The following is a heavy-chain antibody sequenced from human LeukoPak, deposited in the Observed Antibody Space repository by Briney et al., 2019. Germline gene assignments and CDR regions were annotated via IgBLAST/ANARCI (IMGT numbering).Heavy chain of an antibody. V-gene: IGHV3-48*01. CDR1: GFTFSSYS. D-gene: IGHD2-21*02. CDR2: ISGSSNTI. J-gene: IGHJ6*02. CDR3: AKASEGDSHYGMDV. Sequence: PGGSLRLSCVGSGFTFSSYSMNWVRQAPGKGLEWVSYISGSSNTIYHADSVKGRFTISRDNAKNALYLQMNSLRAEDTAVYYCAKASEGDSHYGMDVWGQGTTVTVSS.